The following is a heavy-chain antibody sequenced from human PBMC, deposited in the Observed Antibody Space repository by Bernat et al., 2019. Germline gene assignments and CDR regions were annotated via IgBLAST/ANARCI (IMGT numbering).Heavy chain of an antibody. CDR1: GFTFSSYS. CDR2: ISSSSSYI. D-gene: IGHD7-27*01. Sequence: EVQLVESGGGLVKPGGTLRLSCAASGFTFSSYSMNWVRQAPGKGLEWVSSISSSSSYIYYADSVKGRFTISRDNSKNTLYLQMNSLRAEDTAVYYCARKSNWGSMDAFDIWGQGTMVTVSS. V-gene: IGHV3-21*01. CDR3: ARKSNWGSMDAFDI. J-gene: IGHJ3*02.